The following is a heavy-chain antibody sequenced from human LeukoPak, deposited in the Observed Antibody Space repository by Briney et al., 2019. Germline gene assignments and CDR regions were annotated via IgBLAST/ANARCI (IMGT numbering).Heavy chain of an antibody. Sequence: AETLSLTCTVSGGSISGNYGSWIRQPPGKGLEWIGYAYSSGHTHYNSSLKSRVTMSWDTSKSQSPLRRSSVTAADTAVYFCARHPFATPFDYWGPGTLVTVSS. CDR3: ARHPFATPFDY. J-gene: IGHJ4*02. CDR2: AYSSGHT. V-gene: IGHV4-59*08. CDR1: GGSISGNY. D-gene: IGHD2-15*01.